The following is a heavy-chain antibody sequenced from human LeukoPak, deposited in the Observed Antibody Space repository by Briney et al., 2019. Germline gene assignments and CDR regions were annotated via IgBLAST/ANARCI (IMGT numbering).Heavy chain of an antibody. Sequence: SQTLSLACAISGDIVSSNSAAWNWIRQSPSRGLEWLGRTYYRSKWYNDYAVSMKSRITINPDTSKNHFSLQLSSVTAADTAVYYCARETKITIFGVVIEYYFDYWGQGTLVTVSS. V-gene: IGHV6-1*01. CDR1: GDIVSSNSAA. J-gene: IGHJ4*02. CDR2: TYYRSKWYN. CDR3: ARETKITIFGVVIEYYFDY. D-gene: IGHD3-3*01.